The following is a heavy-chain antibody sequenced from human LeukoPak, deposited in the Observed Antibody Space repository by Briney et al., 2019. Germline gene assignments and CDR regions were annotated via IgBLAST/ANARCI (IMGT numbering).Heavy chain of an antibody. J-gene: IGHJ5*02. V-gene: IGHV1-69*04. Sequence: SVKVSCKASGGTFSSYAVSWVRQAPGQGLEWMGRIIPILGIANYAQKFQGRVTITADKSTSTAYMELSSLRSEDTAVYYCARVTEARPFGELLPITWGQGTLVTVSS. CDR2: IIPILGIA. D-gene: IGHD3-10*01. CDR3: ARVTEARPFGELLPIT. CDR1: GGTFSSYA.